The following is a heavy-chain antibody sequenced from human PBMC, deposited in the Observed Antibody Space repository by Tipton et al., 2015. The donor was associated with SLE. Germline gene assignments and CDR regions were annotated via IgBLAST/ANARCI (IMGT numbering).Heavy chain of an antibody. D-gene: IGHD6-13*01. CDR2: FFTSERT. Sequence: TLSLTCSVSVSGGSISNYYWHWIRQPAGQRLEWIGRFFTSERTNYNPSLKSRITMSVDTSKNQFSLKLSSVTAADTAVYYCARDYSVASAGNYFDYWGQGTLVTVSS. J-gene: IGHJ4*02. CDR1: GGSISNYY. V-gene: IGHV4-4*07. CDR3: ARDYSVASAGNYFDY.